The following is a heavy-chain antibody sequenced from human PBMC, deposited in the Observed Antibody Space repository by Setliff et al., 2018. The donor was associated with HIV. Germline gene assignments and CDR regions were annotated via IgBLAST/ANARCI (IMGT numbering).Heavy chain of an antibody. Sequence: SVKVSCKASGDTFGSYAISWVRQAPGQGLEWMGAIFPIFGTPNYAQKFQGRVTISADESTSTAYMELSSLTSEDTAVYYCARDPPTYDSSGYSFDSWGQGTLFTVSS. J-gene: IGHJ4*02. CDR1: GDTFGSYA. D-gene: IGHD3-22*01. V-gene: IGHV1-69*13. CDR3: ARDPPTYDSSGYSFDS. CDR2: IFPIFGTP.